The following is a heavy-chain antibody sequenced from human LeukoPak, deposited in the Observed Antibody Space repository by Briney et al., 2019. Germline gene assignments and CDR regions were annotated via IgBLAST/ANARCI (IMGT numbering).Heavy chain of an antibody. Sequence: PGGSLRLSCAASGFTFSDYYMSWIRQAPGKGLEWVSYISSSAATIYYADSVKCRFTISRDNAKKSLYLQMNSLRAEDTAVYYCAELGITMIGGVWGKGTTVTISS. V-gene: IGHV3-11*04. D-gene: IGHD3-10*02. CDR1: GFTFSDYY. CDR2: ISSSAATI. CDR3: AELGITMIGGV. J-gene: IGHJ6*04.